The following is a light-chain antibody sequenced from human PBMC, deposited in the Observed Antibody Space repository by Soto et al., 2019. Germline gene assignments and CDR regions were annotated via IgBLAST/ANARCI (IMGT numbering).Light chain of an antibody. Sequence: QSALTQPASVSGSPGQSITISCTGTSSDVGGYNYVSWYQQHPGKAPKLMIYEVSNRPSGVSNRFSGSKSGNTASLTISGLQAEDEADYYRRPKKSSRPPYVFGTGTKVTVL. CDR2: EVS. CDR1: SSDVGGYNY. J-gene: IGLJ1*01. V-gene: IGLV2-14*01. CDR3: RPKKSSRPPYV.